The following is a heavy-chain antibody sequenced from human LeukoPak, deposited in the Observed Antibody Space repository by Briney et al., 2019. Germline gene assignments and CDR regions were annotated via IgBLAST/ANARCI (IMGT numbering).Heavy chain of an antibody. CDR1: GYTFTSYY. D-gene: IGHD2-2*01. CDR2: INPSCGST. Sequence: GASVKVSCKASGYTFTSYYMHWVRQAPGQGLEWMGIINPSCGSTSYAQKLQGRVTMTTDTSTSTAYMELRSLRSDDTAVYYCARGGLEFVVVPAAMNWFDPWGQGTLVTVSS. V-gene: IGHV1-46*01. J-gene: IGHJ5*02. CDR3: ARGGLEFVVVPAAMNWFDP.